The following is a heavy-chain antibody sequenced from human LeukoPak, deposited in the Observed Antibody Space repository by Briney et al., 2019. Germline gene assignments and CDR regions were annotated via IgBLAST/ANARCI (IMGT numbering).Heavy chain of an antibody. J-gene: IGHJ4*02. Sequence: SETLSLTCTVSGGSISSYYWSWIRQPPGKGLEWVGYIYYSGSTNYNPSLKSRVTISVDTSTNQFSLKLSSVTAADTAVYYCARGRDYYDSSGSLYAYWGQGTLVTVSS. CDR3: ARGRDYYDSSGSLYAY. V-gene: IGHV4-59*01. CDR2: IYYSGST. CDR1: GGSISSYY. D-gene: IGHD3-22*01.